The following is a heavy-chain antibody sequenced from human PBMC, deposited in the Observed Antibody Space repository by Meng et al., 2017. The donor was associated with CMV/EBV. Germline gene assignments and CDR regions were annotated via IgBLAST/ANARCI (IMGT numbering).Heavy chain of an antibody. CDR3: ARSGSTISQQPGYFDL. D-gene: IGHD2-15*01. CDR2: INPSGGST. CDR1: GYTLSHYW. V-gene: IGHV1-46*01. J-gene: IGHJ2*01. Sequence: ASVKVSCKASGYTLSHYWMHWVRQAPGQGLEWVGIINPSGGSTTYAQKFQGRVVLTRDTSTSTVYMDLSSLRSEDRAVYYCARSGSTISQQPGYFDLWGRGTLVTVSS.